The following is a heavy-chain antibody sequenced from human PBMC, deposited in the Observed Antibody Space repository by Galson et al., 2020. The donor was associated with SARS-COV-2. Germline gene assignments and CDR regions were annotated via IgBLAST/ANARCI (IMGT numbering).Heavy chain of an antibody. V-gene: IGHV4-39*01. Sequence: SETLSLTCTVSGCSISSSSYYWGWIRQPPGKELEWIGSIYYSDTTYYNPSLKSRVTISVDTSKNQFSLKQSPVTGADTAVYYCARHKTYYYGSSGCCEGNWMDRWGQGTLVTVSS. J-gene: IGHJ5*02. CDR1: GCSISSSSYY. CDR3: ARHKTYYYGSSGCCEGNWMDR. CDR2: IYYSDTT. D-gene: IGHD3-22*01.